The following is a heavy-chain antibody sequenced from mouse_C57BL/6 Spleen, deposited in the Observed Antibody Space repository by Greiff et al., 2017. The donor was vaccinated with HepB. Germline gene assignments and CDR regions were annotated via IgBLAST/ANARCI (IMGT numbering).Heavy chain of an antibody. CDR2: IYPGSGST. D-gene: IGHD1-1*01. Sequence: QVQLQQSGAELVKPGASVKMSCKASGYTFTSYWITWVKQRPGQGLEWIGDIYPGSGSTNYNEKFKSKATLTVDTSSSTAYMQLSSLTSEDSAVYYCARSTPLRGGDFDVWGTGTTVTVSS. J-gene: IGHJ1*03. CDR3: ARSTPLRGGDFDV. V-gene: IGHV1-55*01. CDR1: GYTFTSYW.